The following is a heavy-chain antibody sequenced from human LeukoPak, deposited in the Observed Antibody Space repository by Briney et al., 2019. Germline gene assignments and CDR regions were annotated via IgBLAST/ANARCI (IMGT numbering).Heavy chain of an antibody. J-gene: IGHJ5*02. V-gene: IGHV1-2*02. CDR2: IKPNSGGT. Sequence: ASVTVSCKASGYTFTGYYMHWVRQAPGQGLEWMGWIKPNSGGTNYAQKFQGRVTMTRDTSISTAYMELSRLRSDDTAVYYCARGSYYGSGPLGNWFDPWGQGTLVTVSS. D-gene: IGHD3-10*01. CDR3: ARGSYYGSGPLGNWFDP. CDR1: GYTFTGYY.